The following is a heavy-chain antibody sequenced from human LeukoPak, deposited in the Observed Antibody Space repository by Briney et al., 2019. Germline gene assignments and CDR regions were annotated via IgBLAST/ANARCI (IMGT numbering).Heavy chain of an antibody. V-gene: IGHV1-18*01. D-gene: IGHD1-7*01. Sequence: GASVKVSCKASGYTFTSYGISWVRQAPGQGLEWMGWISAYNGNTNYAQKLQGRVTMTTDTSTSTAYMELRSLRSDDTAVYYCARSITGTTPGAFDIWGQGTMVPVSS. J-gene: IGHJ3*02. CDR2: ISAYNGNT. CDR3: ARSITGTTPGAFDI. CDR1: GYTFTSYG.